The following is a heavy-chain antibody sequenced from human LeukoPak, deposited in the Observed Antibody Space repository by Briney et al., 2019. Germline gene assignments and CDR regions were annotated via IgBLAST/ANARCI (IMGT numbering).Heavy chain of an antibody. J-gene: IGHJ6*02. CDR1: GFTFSSYS. D-gene: IGHD3-3*01. V-gene: IGHV3-21*01. Sequence: GGSLRLSCAASGFTFSSYSMNWVRQAPGEGLEWVSSISSSSSYIYYADSVKGRFTISRDDAKNSLYLQMNSLRAEDTAVYYCARDFWSGYTHLYYYYGMDVWGQGTTVTVSS. CDR3: ARDFWSGYTHLYYYYGMDV. CDR2: ISSSSSYI.